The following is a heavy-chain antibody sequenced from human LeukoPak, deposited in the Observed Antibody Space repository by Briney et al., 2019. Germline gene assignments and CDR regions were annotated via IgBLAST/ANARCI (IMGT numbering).Heavy chain of an antibody. CDR2: ISDDGSGK. D-gene: IGHD1-1*01. J-gene: IGHJ3*02. V-gene: IGHV3-30-3*01. CDR1: GFTFSDYA. CDR3: ARMKGGKNQIGAFNI. Sequence: GGSLRLSCAASGFTFSDYAMHWVRQAPGKGLEWLAVISDDGSGKIYADSVKGRFTISRDNSKNTLYLQMNSLRTEDTAVYYCARMKGGKNQIGAFNIGGKGKMVPVSS.